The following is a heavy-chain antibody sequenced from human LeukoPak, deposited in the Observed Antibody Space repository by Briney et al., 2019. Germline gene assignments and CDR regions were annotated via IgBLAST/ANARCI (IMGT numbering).Heavy chain of an antibody. J-gene: IGHJ4*02. D-gene: IGHD3-10*01. CDR2: IYYSGST. V-gene: IGHV4-59*01. CDR3: ARDRGKYYFDY. Sequence: PSETLSLTCTVSGGSISSYYWRWIRQPPGKGLEWIGYIYYSGSTNYNPSLKSRVTISVDTSKNQFSLKLSSVTAADTAVYYCARDRGKYYFDYWGQGTLVPSPQ. CDR1: GGSISSYY.